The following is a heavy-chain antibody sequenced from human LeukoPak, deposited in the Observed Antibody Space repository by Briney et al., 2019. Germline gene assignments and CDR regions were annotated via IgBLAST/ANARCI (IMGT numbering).Heavy chain of an antibody. D-gene: IGHD3-22*01. Sequence: SETLSLTCTVSGGSISSYYWSWIRQPPGKGLEWIGYIYHSGSTYYNPSLKSRVTISVDRSKNQFSLKLSSVTAADTAVYYCARGRTGYDTVGYYYAGAFDIWGQGTMVTVSS. CDR3: ARGRTGYDTVGYYYAGAFDI. CDR1: GGSISSYY. V-gene: IGHV4-59*12. J-gene: IGHJ3*02. CDR2: IYHSGST.